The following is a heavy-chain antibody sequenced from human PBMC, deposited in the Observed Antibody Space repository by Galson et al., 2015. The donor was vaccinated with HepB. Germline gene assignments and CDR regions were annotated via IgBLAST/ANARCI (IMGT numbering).Heavy chain of an antibody. V-gene: IGHV4-59*01. CDR2: IYYSGST. Sequence: SETLSLTCTVSGGSISSYYWSWIRQPPGKGLEWIGYIYYSGSTNYNPSLKSRVTISVDTSKNQFSLKLSSVTAADTAVYYRARARAAAGKRAFDIWGQGTMVTVSS. J-gene: IGHJ3*02. D-gene: IGHD6-13*01. CDR3: ARARAAAGKRAFDI. CDR1: GGSISSYY.